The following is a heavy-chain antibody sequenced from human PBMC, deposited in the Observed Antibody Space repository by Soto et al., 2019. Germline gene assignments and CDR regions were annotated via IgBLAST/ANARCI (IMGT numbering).Heavy chain of an antibody. J-gene: IGHJ4*02. CDR1: GFTFNSYA. D-gene: IGHD3-22*01. CDR3: ATLNSYYYDSTVYYDH. V-gene: IGHV3-23*01. CDR2: TSGGAETT. Sequence: GASLRLSCAASGFTFNSYAMSWVRQAPGKGLEWVSATSGGAETTYYADSVKGRFTTSRDNSDDTLYLQMNSLRAEDTAVYFCATLNSYYYDSTVYYDHWGQGT.